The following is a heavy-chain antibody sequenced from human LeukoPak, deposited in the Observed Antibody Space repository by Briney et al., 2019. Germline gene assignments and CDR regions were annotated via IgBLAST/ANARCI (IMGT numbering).Heavy chain of an antibody. CDR1: GFTFSSYG. V-gene: IGHV3-30*02. Sequence: GGSLRLSCAASGFTFSSYGMHWVRQAPGKGLEWVAFIRYDGSNKYYADSVKGRFTISRDNSKNTLYLQMNSLTAGDTAVYYCAREYCSSTSCLLDFWGQGTLATVSS. CDR3: AREYCSSTSCLLDF. J-gene: IGHJ4*02. D-gene: IGHD2-2*01. CDR2: IRYDGSNK.